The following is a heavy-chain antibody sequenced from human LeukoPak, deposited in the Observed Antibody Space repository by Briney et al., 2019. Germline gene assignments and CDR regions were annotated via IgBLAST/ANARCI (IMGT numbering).Heavy chain of an antibody. D-gene: IGHD3/OR15-3a*01. V-gene: IGHV3-7*03. CDR3: ARDQYDTWSRRGNFDS. J-gene: IGHJ4*02. CDR2: IKLDGSEK. Sequence: GGSLRLSCVASGFSFGKYWTSWVRQASGKGLEWGANIKLDGSEKNYVDSVKGRFTISRDNTKNSLYLQMNSLRAEDTAVFYCARDQYDTWSRRGNFDSWGQGTLVIVSS. CDR1: GFSFGKYW.